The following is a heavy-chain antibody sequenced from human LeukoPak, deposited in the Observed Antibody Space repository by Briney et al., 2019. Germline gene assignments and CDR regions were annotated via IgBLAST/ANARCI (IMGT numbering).Heavy chain of an antibody. CDR1: GFTFSSYS. CDR3: ARGYGGVRWIWFDP. Sequence: GGSLRLSCAASGFTFSSYSMNWVRQAPGKGLEWVSYISSSSSTIYYADSVKGRFTISRDNAKNSLYLQMNSLRAEDTAVYYCARGYGGVRWIWFDPWGQGTLVTVSS. J-gene: IGHJ5*02. V-gene: IGHV3-48*01. D-gene: IGHD3-16*01. CDR2: ISSSSSTI.